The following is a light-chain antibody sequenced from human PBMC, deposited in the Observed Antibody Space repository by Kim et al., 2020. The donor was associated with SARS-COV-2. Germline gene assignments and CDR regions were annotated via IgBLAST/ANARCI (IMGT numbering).Light chain of an antibody. J-gene: IGLJ3*02. V-gene: IGLV4-69*01. CDR2: LNSDGSH. Sequence: QPVLTQSPSASASLGASVKLTCTLSSGHSSYAIAWHQQQPEKGPRYLMKLNSDGSHSKGDGIPDRFSGSSSGAERYLTIPSLQSEDEADYYCQTWGTGPNWVFGGGTQLTVL. CDR3: QTWGTGPNWV. CDR1: SGHSSYA.